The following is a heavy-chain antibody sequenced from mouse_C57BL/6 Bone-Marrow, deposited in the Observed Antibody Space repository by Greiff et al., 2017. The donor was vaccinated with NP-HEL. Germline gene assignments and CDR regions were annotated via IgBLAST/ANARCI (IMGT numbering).Heavy chain of an antibody. V-gene: IGHV3-8*01. CDR3: ARGYFDV. J-gene: IGHJ1*03. CDR2: ISYSGST. CDR1: GYSIPSDY. Sequence: VQLKESGPGLAKPSQTLSLTCSVTGYSIPSDYWNWIRKFPGNKLEYMGYISYSGSTYYNPSLKRRISITRDTSKNQYYLQLNSVTTEDTATYYCARGYFDVWGTGTTVTVSS.